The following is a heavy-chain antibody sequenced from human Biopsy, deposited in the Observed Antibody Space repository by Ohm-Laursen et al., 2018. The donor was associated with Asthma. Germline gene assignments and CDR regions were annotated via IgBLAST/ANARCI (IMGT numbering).Heavy chain of an antibody. D-gene: IGHD6-6*01. CDR1: GFTFHNYV. CDR3: ARGKTWGRSYYFDY. V-gene: IGHV3-30-3*01. J-gene: IGHJ4*02. Sequence: SLRLSCTASGFTFHNYVMHWVRQAPGKGLQWVAGIFFDGSNKYYADSVKGRFTISRDNSKDTLYLQVNSLRGDDTAVYYCARGKTWGRSYYFDYWGQGTLVTVSS. CDR2: IFFDGSNK.